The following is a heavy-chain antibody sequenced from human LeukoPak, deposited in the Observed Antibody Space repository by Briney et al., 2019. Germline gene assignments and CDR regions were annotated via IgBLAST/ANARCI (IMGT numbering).Heavy chain of an antibody. CDR3: AKDLYYDSSGYYCNFDY. Sequence: PGGSLRLSCAVSGFTFSNYAMSWVRQAPGRGLEWVSGISDRGGSTYYADSVKGRFTVSRDNSKNTLYLQMNSLRAEDTAVYYCAKDLYYDSSGYYCNFDYWGQGTLVTVSS. J-gene: IGHJ4*02. V-gene: IGHV3-23*01. CDR1: GFTFSNYA. D-gene: IGHD3-22*01. CDR2: ISDRGGST.